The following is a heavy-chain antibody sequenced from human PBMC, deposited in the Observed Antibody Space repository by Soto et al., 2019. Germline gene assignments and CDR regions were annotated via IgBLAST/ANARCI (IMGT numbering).Heavy chain of an antibody. CDR1: GYSFTTYW. V-gene: IGHV5-51*01. CDR3: ARHNGWFDP. CDR2: INPSDSDT. J-gene: IGHJ5*02. Sequence: GESLKISCKGSGYSFTTYWIGWVRQTPGKGLEWLGTINPSDSDTRYSRSFQGQVTMSADKSISTAYLQWSSLKASDTAIYYCARHNGWFDPWGQGTLVTVSS.